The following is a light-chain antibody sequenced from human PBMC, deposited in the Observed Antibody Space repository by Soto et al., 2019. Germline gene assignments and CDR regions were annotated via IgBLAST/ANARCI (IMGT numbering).Light chain of an antibody. Sequence: EIVMTQAPATQSLAPVYISTLSFRASQSVYSNLAWYQQKPGQAPRLLIYGASTRATGIPPRFRGSGSGTEFTLTISSLQSQDFAVYYCQQYNNWPRSFGGGTKVDIK. CDR1: QSVYSN. CDR3: QQYNNWPRS. J-gene: IGKJ4*01. CDR2: GAS. V-gene: IGKV3-15*01.